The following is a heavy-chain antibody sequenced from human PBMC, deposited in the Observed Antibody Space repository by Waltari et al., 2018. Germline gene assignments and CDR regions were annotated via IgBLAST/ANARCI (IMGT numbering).Heavy chain of an antibody. CDR2: IYSGGST. CDR3: ARVYGSGSYYKPVGYYFDY. Sequence: EVQLVESGGGLIQPGGYLRLSCAASGFTVSSNYMSWVRQAPGKGLEWVSVIYSGGSTYYADSVKGRFTISRDNSKNTLYLQMNSLRAEDTAVYYCARVYGSGSYYKPVGYYFDYWGQGTLVTVSS. CDR1: GFTVSSNY. D-gene: IGHD3-10*01. V-gene: IGHV3-53*01. J-gene: IGHJ4*02.